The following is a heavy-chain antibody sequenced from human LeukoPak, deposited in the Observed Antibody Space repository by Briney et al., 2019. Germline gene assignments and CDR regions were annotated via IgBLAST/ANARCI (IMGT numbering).Heavy chain of an antibody. J-gene: IGHJ4*02. CDR1: GFTFSSYA. Sequence: PGGSLRLSCAASGFTFSSYAMSWVRQAPGKGLEWVSVISGSGVNTYYADSVKGRFTISRDNSKTTLYLQMNSLRAKDTAVYYCVKHSAPVLAAARFDYWGQGTLVTVSS. V-gene: IGHV3-23*01. CDR2: ISGSGVNT. D-gene: IGHD2-2*01. CDR3: VKHSAPVLAAARFDY.